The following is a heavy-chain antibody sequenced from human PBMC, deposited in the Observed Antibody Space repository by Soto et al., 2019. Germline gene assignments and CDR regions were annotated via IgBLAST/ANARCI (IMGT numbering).Heavy chain of an antibody. CDR2: INHSGSS. J-gene: IGHJ1*01. D-gene: IGHD3-22*01. V-gene: IGHV4-34*01. Sequence: PSETLSLTCAVSGGSFSGYIWTWIRQTPGKGLQWIGQINHSGSSIYNPSLKSRVTISVDTSKNQFSLKLSSVTAADTAVYYCARGDYYDIGYFQHWGQGTLVTVSS. CDR3: ARGDYYDIGYFQH. CDR1: GGSFSGYI.